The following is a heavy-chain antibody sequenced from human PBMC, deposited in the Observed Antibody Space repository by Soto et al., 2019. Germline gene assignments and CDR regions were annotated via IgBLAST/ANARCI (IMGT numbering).Heavy chain of an antibody. J-gene: IGHJ4*02. CDR3: AREAAAGYFDY. Sequence: EVQLVESGGGLVQPGGSLRLSCAASGFTFSSYWMSWVRQAPGKGLEWVANIKQVGSEKYYVDSVKGRFTISRDNAKNSLYLQMNSLRAEDTAVYYCAREAAAGYFDYWGQGTLVTVSS. D-gene: IGHD6-13*01. V-gene: IGHV3-7*01. CDR1: GFTFSSYW. CDR2: IKQVGSEK.